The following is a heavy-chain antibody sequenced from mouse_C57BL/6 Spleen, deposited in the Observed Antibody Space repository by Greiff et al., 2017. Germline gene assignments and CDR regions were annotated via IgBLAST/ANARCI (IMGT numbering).Heavy chain of an antibody. J-gene: IGHJ3*01. V-gene: IGHV1-22*01. D-gene: IGHD3-2*02. CDR3: AREGQLRLLFAY. Sequence: VQLQQSGPELVKPGASVKMSCKVLGYTFTDYNMHWVKQSHGKSLEWIGYINPNNGGTSYNQKFKGKATLTVNKSSSTAYMELRSLTSEDSAVYYCAREGQLRLLFAYWGQGTLVTVSA. CDR2: INPNNGGT. CDR1: GYTFTDYN.